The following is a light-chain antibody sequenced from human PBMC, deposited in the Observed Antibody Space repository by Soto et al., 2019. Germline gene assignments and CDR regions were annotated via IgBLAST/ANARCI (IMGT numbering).Light chain of an antibody. J-gene: IGLJ7*01. V-gene: IGLV1-47*01. Sequence: QSVLTQPPSASGTPGQRVTISCSGSRSNIGSSNVYWYQQLPGPAPKLLIYKNSQRPAGVSDRVSGSKSGTSASLANRGLRAEDEADYYCAAWDDSRSGAVFGGGTQLTVL. CDR3: AAWDDSRSGAV. CDR2: KNS. CDR1: RSNIGSSN.